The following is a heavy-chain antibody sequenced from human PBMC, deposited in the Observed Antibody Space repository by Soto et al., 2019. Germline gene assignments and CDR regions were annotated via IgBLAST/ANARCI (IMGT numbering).Heavy chain of an antibody. J-gene: IGHJ4*02. CDR2: ISFDGSNK. Sequence: QVQLVESGGGVVQPGRSLRLSCAASGFTFSTYGMHWVRQAPGKGLDWVAVISFDGSNKDYTDSVKGRFPISRDNSKNPLYLQMNSLSADDTAVFYCAKVIGLGASSGPLTNWGQGPLVLVSS. V-gene: IGHV3-30*18. CDR1: GFTFSTYG. CDR3: AKVIGLGASSGPLTN. D-gene: IGHD3-22*01.